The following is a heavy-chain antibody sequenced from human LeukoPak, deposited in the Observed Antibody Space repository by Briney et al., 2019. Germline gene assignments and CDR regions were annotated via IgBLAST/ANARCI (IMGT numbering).Heavy chain of an antibody. D-gene: IGHD5-18*01. CDR1: GYSISSGYY. CDR2: IYHSGST. J-gene: IGHJ4*02. Sequence: SETLSLTCTVSGYSISSGYYWGWIRQPPGKGLEWIGSIYHSGSTYYNPSLKSRVTISVDTSKNQFSLKLSSVTAADTAVYYCARAARAAKVRSRGYSYGYLAYWGQGTLVTVSS. CDR3: ARAARAAKVRSRGYSYGYLAY. V-gene: IGHV4-38-2*02.